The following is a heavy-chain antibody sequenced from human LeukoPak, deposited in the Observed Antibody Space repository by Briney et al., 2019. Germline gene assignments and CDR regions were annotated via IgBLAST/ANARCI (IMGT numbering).Heavy chain of an antibody. CDR1: GGSISSRDYY. V-gene: IGHV4-30-4*01. CDR2: IYHSGST. Sequence: SETLSLTCTVSGGSISSRDYYWSWIRQPPGKGLEWIGYIYHSGSTYHNPSLESRVSISLETSKNQISLKLSPVTAADTAVYYCAKDQYGEAFDIWGPGTMVTVSS. J-gene: IGHJ3*02. CDR3: AKDQYGEAFDI. D-gene: IGHD4-17*01.